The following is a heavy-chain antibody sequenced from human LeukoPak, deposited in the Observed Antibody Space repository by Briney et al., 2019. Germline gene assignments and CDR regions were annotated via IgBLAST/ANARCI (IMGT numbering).Heavy chain of an antibody. CDR2: TRDKAHTYTT. CDR1: GFTFSDHY. Sequence: GGPLRLSCAASGFTFSDHYMDWVRQAPGKGLEWVGRTRDKAHTYTTEYAASVRGRFTISGDDSKNSLYLQMNSLKTEDTAVYYCTTESITMVRGVTLWYFDLWGRGTLVTVSS. CDR3: TTESITMVRGVTLWYFDL. V-gene: IGHV3-72*01. J-gene: IGHJ2*01. D-gene: IGHD3-10*01.